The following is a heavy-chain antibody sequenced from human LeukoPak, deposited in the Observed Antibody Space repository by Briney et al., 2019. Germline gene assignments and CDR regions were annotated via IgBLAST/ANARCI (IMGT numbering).Heavy chain of an antibody. J-gene: IGHJ4*02. CDR2: ISASGGST. CDR1: GFTFSSSA. Sequence: GGSLRLSCAASGFTFSSSAMSWVRQVPGKGLEWVSGISASGGSTSYADSVRGRFTISRDNSKNTLYLQMNSLRAEDTAVYYCAKDYPEGSYWDYWGQGTLVTVSS. CDR3: AKDYPEGSYWDY. D-gene: IGHD3-10*01. V-gene: IGHV3-23*01.